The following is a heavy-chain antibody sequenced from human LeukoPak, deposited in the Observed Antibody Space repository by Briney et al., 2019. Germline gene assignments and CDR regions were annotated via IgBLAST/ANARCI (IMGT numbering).Heavy chain of an antibody. J-gene: IGHJ5*02. CDR2: IYTSGST. V-gene: IGHV4-61*02. D-gene: IGHD5-12*01. Sequence: SETLSLTCTVSGGSISSGSYYWSWIRQPAGKGLEWIGRIYTSGSTNYNPSLKSRVTISVDTSKNQFSLKLSSVTAADTAVYYCARDHLGVSECSGYDPWGFDPWGQGTLVTVSS. CDR1: GGSISSGSYY. CDR3: ARDHLGVSECSGYDPWGFDP.